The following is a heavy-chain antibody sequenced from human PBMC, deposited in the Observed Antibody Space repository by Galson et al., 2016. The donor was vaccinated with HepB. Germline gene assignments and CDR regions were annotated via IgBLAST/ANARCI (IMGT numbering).Heavy chain of an antibody. CDR1: GDSVSSNSVT. Sequence: CAISGDSVSSNSVTWNWIRQSPSRGLEWLGRTYYRAKWHTDYAASVESRITIRADTATNQFSLHLNSVTSADTAVYYCSKERPKWGLLMKLSIAFDIWGQGTLATVSS. V-gene: IGHV6-1*01. D-gene: IGHD1-26*01. CDR3: SKERPKWGLLMKLSIAFDI. J-gene: IGHJ3*02. CDR2: TYYRAKWHT.